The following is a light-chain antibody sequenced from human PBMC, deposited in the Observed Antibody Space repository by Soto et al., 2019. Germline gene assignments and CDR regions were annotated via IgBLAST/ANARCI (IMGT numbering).Light chain of an antibody. J-gene: IGKJ1*01. V-gene: IGKV3-20*01. CDR1: QSVSNNY. CDR2: GAS. CDR3: QQYGSSGT. Sequence: EIVMTQSPGTLSLSPGERATLSCRASQSVSNNYLAWYQQKPGQAPRLLSYGASNRATGIPDRFSGSGSGTDFTLTISRLEPVEFAVYYWQQYGSSGTFGQGTKVDIK.